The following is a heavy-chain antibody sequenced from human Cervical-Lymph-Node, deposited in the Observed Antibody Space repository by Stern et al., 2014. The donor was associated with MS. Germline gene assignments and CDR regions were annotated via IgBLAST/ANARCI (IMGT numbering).Heavy chain of an antibody. J-gene: IGHJ4*02. D-gene: IGHD5-12*01. CDR2: LSPGSSYI. CDR3: SRVSRYSDYG. V-gene: IGHV3-11*06. Sequence: VQLVQSGGDVVKPGGSLRLSCAATGVTFRDYYMAWIRQAPGKGLEWIAYLSPGSSYIVHADAVKGRFAVSRDNAKNSLTLQMNRLRADDTARYYCSRVSRYSDYGWGQGTLVIVSS. CDR1: GVTFRDYY.